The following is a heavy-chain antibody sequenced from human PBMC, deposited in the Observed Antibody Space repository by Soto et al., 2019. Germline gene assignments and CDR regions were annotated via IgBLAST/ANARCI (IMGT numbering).Heavy chain of an antibody. CDR3: AHSTGYYDSSGYYYEPEYFQH. CDR2: IYWDDDK. Sequence: SGPTLVNPTQTLTLTCTFSGFSLSTSGVGVGWIRQPPGKALEWLALIYWDDDKRYSPSLKSRLTITKDTSKNQVVLTMTNMDPVDTATYYCAHSTGYYDSSGYYYEPEYFQHWGQGTLVTVSS. CDR1: GFSLSTSGVG. D-gene: IGHD3-22*01. V-gene: IGHV2-5*02. J-gene: IGHJ1*01.